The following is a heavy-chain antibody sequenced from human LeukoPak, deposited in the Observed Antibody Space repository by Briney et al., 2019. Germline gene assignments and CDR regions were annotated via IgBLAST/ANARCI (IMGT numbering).Heavy chain of an antibody. CDR3: ARAVAGTSDFDY. Sequence: PGGSLRLSCAASGFTFSSYSMNWVRQAPGKGLEWVSYIISSSSTIYYADSVKGRFTISRDNAKNSLYLQMNSLRAEDTAVYYCARAVAGTSDFDYWGQGTLVTVSS. CDR1: GFTFSSYS. V-gene: IGHV3-48*04. J-gene: IGHJ4*02. D-gene: IGHD6-19*01. CDR2: IISSSSTI.